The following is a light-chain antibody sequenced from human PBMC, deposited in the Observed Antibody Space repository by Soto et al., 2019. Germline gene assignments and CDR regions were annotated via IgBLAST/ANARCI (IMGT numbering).Light chain of an antibody. J-gene: IGKJ1*01. CDR3: QQYADWPRT. CDR2: GSS. Sequence: ERVLTQSPATLSVSPGEGATLSCRASQSVSSDLAWYQHRPGQAPRLLISGSSTRATDIPDRFRGSGSGTVFTLTISSLQSEDFAVYYCQQYADWPRTFGQGTKVEIK. CDR1: QSVSSD. V-gene: IGKV3D-15*01.